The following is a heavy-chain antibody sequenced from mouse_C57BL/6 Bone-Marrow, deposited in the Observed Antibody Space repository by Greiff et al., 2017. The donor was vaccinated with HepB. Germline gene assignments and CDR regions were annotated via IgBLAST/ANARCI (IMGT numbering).Heavy chain of an antibody. J-gene: IGHJ1*03. CDR3: ARSYYYGSSYSYWYFDV. Sequence: VQLVESGAELVRPGASVKLSCKASGYTFTDYYINWVKQRPGQGLEWIARIYPGSGNTYYNEKFKGKATLTAEKSSSTAYMQLSSLTSEDSAVYFCARSYYYGSSYSYWYFDVWGTGTTVTVSS. CDR1: GYTFTDYY. V-gene: IGHV1-76*01. CDR2: IYPGSGNT. D-gene: IGHD1-1*01.